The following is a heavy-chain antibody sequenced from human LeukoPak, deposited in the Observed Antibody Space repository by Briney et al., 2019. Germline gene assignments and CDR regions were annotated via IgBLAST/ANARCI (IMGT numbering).Heavy chain of an antibody. J-gene: IGHJ4*02. CDR1: GFTFSSYA. Sequence: GGSLRLSCAASGFTFSSYAMSWVRQAPGKGLEWVSAISGSGGSTYYADSVKGRFTISRDNSKNTLYLQMNSLRAEDTAVYYCAKDLLYYDFWSGYYQDGPFDYWGQGTLVTVSS. CDR2: ISGSGGST. CDR3: AKDLLYYDFWSGYYQDGPFDY. V-gene: IGHV3-23*01. D-gene: IGHD3-3*01.